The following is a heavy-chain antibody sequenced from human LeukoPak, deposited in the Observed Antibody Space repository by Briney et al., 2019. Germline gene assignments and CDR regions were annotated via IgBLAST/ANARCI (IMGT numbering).Heavy chain of an antibody. J-gene: IGHJ6*02. CDR3: ARGLLYYDILTGYSGGAYYYYGMDV. CDR1: GGTFSSYA. Sequence: ASVKVSCKASGGTFSSYAISWVRQAPGQGLEWMGRIIPILGIANYAQKFQGRVTITADKSTSTAYMELSSLRSEDTAVYYCARGLLYYDILTGYSGGAYYYYGMDVWGQGTTVTVSS. V-gene: IGHV1-69*04. CDR2: IIPILGIA. D-gene: IGHD3-9*01.